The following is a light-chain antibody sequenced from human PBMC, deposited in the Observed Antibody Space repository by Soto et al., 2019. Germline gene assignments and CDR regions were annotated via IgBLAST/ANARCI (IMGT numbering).Light chain of an antibody. CDR2: DVS. CDR1: SSDVGGYNY. V-gene: IGLV2-11*01. J-gene: IGLJ1*01. Sequence: QSVLTQPRSVSGSPGQSVTISCTGTSSDVGGYNYVSWYQQHPGKAPKLMIYDVSKRPSGVPDRFSGSKSGNTASLTISGLQAEDEADYYCCSYAGSYTHVFGTGTKVPVL. CDR3: CSYAGSYTHV.